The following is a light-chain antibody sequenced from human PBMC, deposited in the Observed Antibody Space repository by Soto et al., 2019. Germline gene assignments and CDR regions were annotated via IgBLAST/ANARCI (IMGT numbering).Light chain of an antibody. CDR1: RGISSN. V-gene: IGKV3-15*01. J-gene: IGKJ5*01. CDR2: GAS. CDR3: QQSYSTPPIT. Sequence: EIVMTHSPSALSVSQGERSTLSYSASRGISSNLAWYQQKPGQAPRLLIYGASTRATGIPARFSGSGSGTDFTLTISSLQPEDFATYYCQQSYSTPPITFGQGTRLEIK.